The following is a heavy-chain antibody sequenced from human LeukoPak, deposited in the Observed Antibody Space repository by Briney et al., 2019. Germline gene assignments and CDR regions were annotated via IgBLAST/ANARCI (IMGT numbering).Heavy chain of an antibody. CDR2: GNT. V-gene: IGHV4-39*01. J-gene: IGHJ4*02. D-gene: IGHD4-23*01. Sequence: SETLSLTCTVSGDSLSSSSYYWGWIRQPPGQGLEWIGSGNTYYNPSLKSRVTISVDPSKNQFFLELRSVTAADTAVYYCASPHGGQTQGKYYFDYWGQGTLVTVSS. CDR1: GDSLSSSSYY. CDR3: ASPHGGQTQGKYYFDY.